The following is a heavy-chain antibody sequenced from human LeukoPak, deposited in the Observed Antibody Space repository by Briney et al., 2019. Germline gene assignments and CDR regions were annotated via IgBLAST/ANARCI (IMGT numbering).Heavy chain of an antibody. CDR3: ASRPFSSLDY. V-gene: IGHV4-39*01. CDR2: IYPSGST. J-gene: IGHJ4*02. Sequence: SETLSLTCTVSGDSISRSSYYWGWIRQPPGKGLEWVANIYPSGSTYYNPSLKSRVTISVDTSKNQVALKLSSVTAADTAVYYCASRPFSSLDYWGQGTLVSVSS. CDR1: GDSISRSSYY. D-gene: IGHD2/OR15-2a*01.